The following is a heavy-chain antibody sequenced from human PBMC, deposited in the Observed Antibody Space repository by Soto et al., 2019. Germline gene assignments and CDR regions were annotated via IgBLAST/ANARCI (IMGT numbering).Heavy chain of an antibody. CDR1: GGSISSGGYY. Sequence: SETLSLTCTVSGGSISSGGYYWSWIRQHPGKGLEWIGYIYYSGSTYYNPSLKSRVTISVDTSKNQFSLKLSSVTAADTAVYYCARELGYCSSTSCYADGVFDAFDIWGQGTMVTVSS. V-gene: IGHV4-31*03. CDR3: ARELGYCSSTSCYADGVFDAFDI. D-gene: IGHD2-2*01. CDR2: IYYSGST. J-gene: IGHJ3*02.